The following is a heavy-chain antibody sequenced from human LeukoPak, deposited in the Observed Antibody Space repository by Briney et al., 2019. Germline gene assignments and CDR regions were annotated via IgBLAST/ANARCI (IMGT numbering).Heavy chain of an antibody. Sequence: SVTVSCKASGYTFTTFGITWVRQAPGQGLEWMGWINTYNGNTNYAQNLQGRVTMTTDTSTSTDYMELRSLTSDDTAVYYCARLGSDCGGGNCYWGQGNLVTVSS. D-gene: IGHD2-15*01. CDR2: INTYNGNT. J-gene: IGHJ4*02. V-gene: IGHV1-18*01. CDR1: GYTFTTFG. CDR3: ARLGSDCGGGNCY.